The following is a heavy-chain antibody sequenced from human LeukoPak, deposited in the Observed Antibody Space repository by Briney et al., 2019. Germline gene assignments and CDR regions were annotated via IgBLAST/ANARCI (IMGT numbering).Heavy chain of an antibody. CDR2: INPNSGGT. J-gene: IGHJ6*03. CDR3: ARGITMVRGVIGPLNYYYYMDV. D-gene: IGHD3-10*01. CDR1: GYTFTVYY. Sequence: GASVTVSFTASGYTFTVYYMHWVRQAPGQGLEWMGWINPNSGGTNYTQKFQGRVTMTRDTSISTAYMELSRLRSDDTAVYYCARGITMVRGVIGPLNYYYYMDVWGKGTTVTISS. V-gene: IGHV1-2*02.